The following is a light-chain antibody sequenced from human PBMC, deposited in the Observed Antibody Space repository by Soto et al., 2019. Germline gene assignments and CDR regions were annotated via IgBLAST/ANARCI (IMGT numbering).Light chain of an antibody. V-gene: IGKV3-15*01. CDR2: GAS. J-gene: IGKJ1*01. CDR3: QQYNNWPRT. Sequence: EIVMAQSPATLSVSPGERATLSCRASQSINNNLAWNQQMPGQAPRLLIYGASTRATGIPARFSGSGSGTEFTLTISSLQSEDFAVYSCQQYNNWPRTFGQGTKVEIK. CDR1: QSINNN.